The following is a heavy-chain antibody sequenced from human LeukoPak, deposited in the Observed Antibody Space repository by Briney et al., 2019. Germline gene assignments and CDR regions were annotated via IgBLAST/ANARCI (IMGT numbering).Heavy chain of an antibody. D-gene: IGHD2-2*01. CDR2: IKQDGGEK. Sequence: GSLRLSCAASGFTFSSYWMLWVRQAPGKGLEWVASIKQDGGEKYYVDSMKGRFTISRDNAKNSLYLQMNSLRAEDTAVYYCARMPRGPDVWGKGTTVTVSS. V-gene: IGHV3-7*01. J-gene: IGHJ6*04. CDR3: ARMPRGPDV. CDR1: GFTFSSYW.